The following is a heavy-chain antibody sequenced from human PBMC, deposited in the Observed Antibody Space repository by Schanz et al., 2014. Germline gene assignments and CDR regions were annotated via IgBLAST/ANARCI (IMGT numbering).Heavy chain of an antibody. CDR1: GGTFSSYT. V-gene: IGHV1-69*08. Sequence: QVQLVQSGAEVKKPGSSVKVSCKASGGTFSSYTISWVRQAPGQGLEWMGRIIPSLGLAKYEQKFQDKVTITADTFTTTAYMELSGLRSEDTAVYYCARDGVDAAAGGNYWGQGTLVTVSS. D-gene: IGHD6-13*01. CDR2: IIPSLGLA. J-gene: IGHJ4*02. CDR3: ARDGVDAAAGGNY.